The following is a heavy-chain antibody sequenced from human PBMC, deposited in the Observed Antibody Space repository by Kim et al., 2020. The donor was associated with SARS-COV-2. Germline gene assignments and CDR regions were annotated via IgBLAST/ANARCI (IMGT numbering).Heavy chain of an antibody. V-gene: IGHV3-7*01. J-gene: IGHJ6*04. Sequence: GGSLRLSCAASGFTFSSYWMSWVRQAPGKGLEWVANIKQDGSEKYYVDSVKGRFTISRDNAKNSLYLQMNSLRAEDTAVYYCARDEKRITILGVVTNSRYDYYGMDVWGKGTTVTVSS. CDR1: GFTFSSYW. CDR3: ARDEKRITILGVVTNSRYDYYGMDV. CDR2: IKQDGSEK. D-gene: IGHD3-3*01.